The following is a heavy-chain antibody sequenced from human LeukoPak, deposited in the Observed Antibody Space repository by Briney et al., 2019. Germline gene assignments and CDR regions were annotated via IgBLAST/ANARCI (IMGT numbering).Heavy chain of an antibody. CDR1: DDSISTYY. CDR2: VFSTGNI. J-gene: IGHJ4*02. CDR3: ARYRGYSYGYLDY. Sequence: SETLSLTCTVSDDSISTYYWSWIRQSPGKGLEWIGYVFSTGNINYNPSLKSRVAMSLETSKKQVSLKLNSVTAADTAVYYCARYRGYSYGYLDYWGQGTLVTVSS. V-gene: IGHV4-59*08. D-gene: IGHD5-18*01.